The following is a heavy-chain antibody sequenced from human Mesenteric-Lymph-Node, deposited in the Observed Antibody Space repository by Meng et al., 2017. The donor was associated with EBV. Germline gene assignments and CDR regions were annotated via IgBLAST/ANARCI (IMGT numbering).Heavy chain of an antibody. D-gene: IGHD5-12*01. CDR2: ISAFNDDT. CDR3: ARDGGGEYSGYDRYSQY. J-gene: IGHJ1*01. CDR1: GYIFTNVG. Sequence: QVHLVQSRGEVKRPXXXXSVXXKXXGYIFTNVGVSWVRQAPGQGLEWKGWISAFNDDTYYTDKFQGRLTMTTDTSTATAYMELRSLTSDDTAVYYCARDGGGEYSGYDRYSQYWGQGTLVTVSS. V-gene: IGHV1-18*01.